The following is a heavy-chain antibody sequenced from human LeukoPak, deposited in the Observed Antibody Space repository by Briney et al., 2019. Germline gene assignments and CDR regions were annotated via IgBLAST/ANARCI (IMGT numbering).Heavy chain of an antibody. Sequence: GGSLRLSCAASGITFRSFAMSWLRQAPGKGLGWVSAISGGGGGTYYADSVKGRFTISRDNSRNTLYLQMNSLRAEDTAVYYCAKEFTGWAFDIWGQGTMVTVSS. CDR1: GITFRSFA. V-gene: IGHV3-23*01. J-gene: IGHJ3*02. CDR3: AKEFTGWAFDI. CDR2: ISGGGGGT.